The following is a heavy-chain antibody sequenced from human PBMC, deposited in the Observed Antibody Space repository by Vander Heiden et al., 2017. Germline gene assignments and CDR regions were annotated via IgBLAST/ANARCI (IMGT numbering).Heavy chain of an antibody. Sequence: QVQLQQWGAALLKPPETLSLTCAVYGGSFSGYYWSWIRKPPGKGLEWIGEINHSGSTNYNPSLKSRVTISVDTSKNQFSLKLSSVTAADTAVYYCARGKRLITFGGVIVLDYWGQGTLVTVSS. CDR3: ARGKRLITFGGVIVLDY. D-gene: IGHD3-16*02. V-gene: IGHV4-34*01. J-gene: IGHJ4*02. CDR1: GGSFSGYY. CDR2: INHSGST.